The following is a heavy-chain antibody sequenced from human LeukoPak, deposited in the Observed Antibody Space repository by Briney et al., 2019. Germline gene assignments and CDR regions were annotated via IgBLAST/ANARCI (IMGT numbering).Heavy chain of an antibody. CDR2: ISGSSSYI. V-gene: IGHV3-21*01. CDR1: GLTFSTYT. J-gene: IGHJ4*02. CDR3: GSAQWLTLFDN. Sequence: PGGSLRLSCAVSGLTFSTYTMNWVRRAPGKGLEWVSSISGSSSYIYYADSLKGRFTISRDNAKNSLYLQMNSLRAEDTAVYYCGSAQWLTLFDNWGQGTLVTVSS. D-gene: IGHD6-19*01.